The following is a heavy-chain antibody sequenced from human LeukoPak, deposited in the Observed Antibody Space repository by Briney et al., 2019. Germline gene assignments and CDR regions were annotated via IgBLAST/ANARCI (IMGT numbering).Heavy chain of an antibody. V-gene: IGHV3-23*01. CDR3: AKDISYGFDY. CDR1: GFTFSSYA. J-gene: IGHJ4*02. Sequence: GGSLRLSCAATGFTFSSYAMTWVRQAPGKGLEWVSAISGSGSSTYYADSVKGRFTISRDNSKNTLYLQMNYLRAEDTAVYYCAKDISYGFDYWGQGTLVTVSS. CDR2: ISGSGSST. D-gene: IGHD5-18*01.